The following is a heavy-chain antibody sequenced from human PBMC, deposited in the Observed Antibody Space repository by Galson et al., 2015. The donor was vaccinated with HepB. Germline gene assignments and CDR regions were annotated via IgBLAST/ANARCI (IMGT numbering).Heavy chain of an antibody. J-gene: IGHJ3*02. CDR3: ARDWVGHDAFDI. CDR1: GYTFTSYA. CDR2: INAGNGNI. D-gene: IGHD3-16*01. Sequence: SVKVSCKASGYTFTSYAMHWVRQAPGQRLEWMGWINAGNGNIKYSQKFQGRVTITRDTSASTAYMELSSLRSEDTAVYYCARDWVGHDAFDIWGQGTMVTVSS. V-gene: IGHV1-3*01.